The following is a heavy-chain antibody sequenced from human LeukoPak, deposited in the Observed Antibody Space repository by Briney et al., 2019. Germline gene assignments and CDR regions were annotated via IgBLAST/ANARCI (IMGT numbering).Heavy chain of an antibody. CDR3: ARHYDSTAYSLDD. Sequence: GGCLTLSCAASGSTLSNYWTTCVRQAPGKVREWVANIKQEGNQKFYRDSVKGRFTSTRDNAKQSLFLQINSLRAEDTAVYYCARHYDSTAYSLDDWGQGTLVTVSS. CDR1: GSTLSNYW. D-gene: IGHD3-22*01. V-gene: IGHV3-7*01. CDR2: IKQEGNQK. J-gene: IGHJ4*02.